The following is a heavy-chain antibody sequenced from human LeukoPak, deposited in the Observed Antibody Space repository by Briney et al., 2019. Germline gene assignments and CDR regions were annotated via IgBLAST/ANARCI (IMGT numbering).Heavy chain of an antibody. J-gene: IGHJ4*02. Sequence: PGGSLRLSCAASGFTFSSYAMSWVRQAPGKGLEWVSTFSGSGGNTYYADSVKGRFTISRDNSKNTLYLQMNNLRPEDTAIYYCAKDQAGGWGQGTLVTVSS. CDR1: GFTFSSYA. V-gene: IGHV3-23*01. CDR2: FSGSGGNT. CDR3: AKDQAGG. D-gene: IGHD4-23*01.